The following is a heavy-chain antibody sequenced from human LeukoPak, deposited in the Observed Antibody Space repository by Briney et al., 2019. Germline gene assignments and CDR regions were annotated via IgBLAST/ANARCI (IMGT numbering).Heavy chain of an antibody. CDR2: IYPGDSNT. V-gene: IGHV5-51*01. CDR3: ARQPPGLFATDY. Sequence: GESLKISCKGSGYSFTNYWIAWMRQMPGKGLEWMGIIYPGDSNTRYNPSFQGQVSISADKSISIAYLQWSSLEASDTAMYYCARQPPGLFATDYWGQGTLVTVSS. CDR1: GYSFTNYW. J-gene: IGHJ4*02.